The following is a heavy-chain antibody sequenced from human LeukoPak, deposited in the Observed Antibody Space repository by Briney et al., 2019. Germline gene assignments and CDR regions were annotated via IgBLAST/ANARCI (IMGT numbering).Heavy chain of an antibody. CDR3: AKDSRWLVLGYAFDI. CDR2: TSGSGGST. Sequence: PGGSLRLSCAASGFTFSSYAMSWVRQAPGKGLEWVSVTSGSGGSTYYADSVKGRFTISRDNSKNTLYLQMNSLRAEDTAVYYCAKDSRWLVLGYAFDIWGQGTMVTVSS. D-gene: IGHD6-19*01. J-gene: IGHJ3*02. V-gene: IGHV3-23*01. CDR1: GFTFSSYA.